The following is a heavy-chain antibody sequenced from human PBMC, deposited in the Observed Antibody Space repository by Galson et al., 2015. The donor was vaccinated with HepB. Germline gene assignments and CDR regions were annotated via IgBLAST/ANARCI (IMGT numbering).Heavy chain of an antibody. J-gene: IGHJ4*02. CDR1: GYTFTSYY. V-gene: IGHV1-46*03. CDR3: ARGSIIMIVVAHFDN. Sequence: SVKVSCKATGYTFTSYYMHWVRQAPGQGLEWMGIINPSDGSTNYAQEFQGRVTMTRDTSTSTVQMELSSLRSDDAAVYYCARGSIIMIVVAHFDNWGQGTLVTVSS. D-gene: IGHD3-22*01. CDR2: INPSDGST.